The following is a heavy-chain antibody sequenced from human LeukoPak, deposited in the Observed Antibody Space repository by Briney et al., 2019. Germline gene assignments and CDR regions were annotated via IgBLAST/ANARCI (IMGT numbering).Heavy chain of an antibody. J-gene: IGHJ6*02. CDR3: ARVSSGWYYYYYGMDV. D-gene: IGHD6-25*01. Sequence: GGSLRLSCAASGFTFSSYAMSWVRQAPGKGLEWVSAISGSGGSTYYADSVKGRFTISRDNSKNTLYLQMNSLRAEDTAVYYCARVSSGWYYYYYGMDVWGQGTTVTVSS. CDR2: ISGSGGST. V-gene: IGHV3-23*01. CDR1: GFTFSSYA.